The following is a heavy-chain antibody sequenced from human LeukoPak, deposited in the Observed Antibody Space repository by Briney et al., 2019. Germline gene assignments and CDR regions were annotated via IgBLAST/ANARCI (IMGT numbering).Heavy chain of an antibody. J-gene: IGHJ4*02. Sequence: SETLSLTCAVYGGSFSGYYWSWIRQPPGKGLEWIGEINHSGSTNYNPSLKSRVTISVDTSKNQFSLKLSSVTAADTAVYYCARKSIVTAGRKPYDYWDQGTLVTVSP. CDR1: GGSFSGYY. V-gene: IGHV4-34*01. D-gene: IGHD6-13*01. CDR2: INHSGST. CDR3: ARKSIVTAGRKPYDY.